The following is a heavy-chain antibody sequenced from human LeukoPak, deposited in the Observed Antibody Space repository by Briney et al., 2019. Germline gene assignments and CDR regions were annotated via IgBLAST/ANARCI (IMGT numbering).Heavy chain of an antibody. CDR3: ANWIGSSSRDY. J-gene: IGHJ4*02. Sequence: GGSLRLSCAASGLTVSSTYMTWVRQAPGKGLEWVSGINSNGDEIYYADSVRGRFTISRDNSNNALYLQMDSLRAEDTAVYYCANWIGSSSRDYWGQGTLVTVSS. CDR2: INSNGDEI. V-gene: IGHV3-23*01. D-gene: IGHD6-6*01. CDR1: GLTVSSTY.